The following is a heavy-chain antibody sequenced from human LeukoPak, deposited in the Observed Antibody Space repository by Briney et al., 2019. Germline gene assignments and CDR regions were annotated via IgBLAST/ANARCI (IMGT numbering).Heavy chain of an antibody. CDR3: ARSYSSGCSDY. CDR1: GFTVSSNY. V-gene: IGHV3-66*02. Sequence: GGSLRLSCAASGFTVSSNYMSWVRQAPGKGLEWVSVIYSGGSTYYADSVKGRFTISRDNSKNTLYLQMNSLRAEDTAVYYCARSYSSGCSDYWGQGTLVTVSS. D-gene: IGHD6-19*01. CDR2: IYSGGST. J-gene: IGHJ4*02.